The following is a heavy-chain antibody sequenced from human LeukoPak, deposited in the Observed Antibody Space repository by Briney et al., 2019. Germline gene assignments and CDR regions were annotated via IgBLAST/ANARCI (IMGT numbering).Heavy chain of an antibody. J-gene: IGHJ3*02. CDR2: ISGSGGNT. D-gene: IGHD3-22*01. CDR3: ANRPGYYYDSSGYAFDI. CDR1: GFTFSSYA. V-gene: IGHV3-23*01. Sequence: GGSLRLSCADSGFTFSSYAMSWVRQAPGKGLEWVSGISGSGGNTYYADSVKGRFTISRDNSKNTLYLQMNSLRAEDTAVYYCANRPGYYYDSSGYAFDIWGQGTMVTVSS.